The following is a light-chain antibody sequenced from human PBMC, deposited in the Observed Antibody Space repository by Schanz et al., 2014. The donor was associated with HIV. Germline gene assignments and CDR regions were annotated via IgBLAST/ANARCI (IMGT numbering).Light chain of an antibody. V-gene: IGLV2-14*03. CDR1: SMAFSSSNF. Sequence: QFALTQPTSVSGSPGQSITISCTGASMAFSSSNFVSWYQQHPGEAPRLIIYDVTSRPSGVSARFSASKTGETASLTISGLQAEDEAEYYCSTYTTSKTWVFGGGTKLTVL. CDR3: STYTTSKTWV. CDR2: DVT. J-gene: IGLJ3*02.